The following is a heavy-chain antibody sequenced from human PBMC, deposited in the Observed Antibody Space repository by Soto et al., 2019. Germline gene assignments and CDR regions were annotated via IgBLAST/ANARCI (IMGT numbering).Heavy chain of an antibody. CDR1: GFTFSSYA. V-gene: IGHV3-23*01. Sequence: GGSLRLSCAASGFTFSSYAMSWVRQAPGKGLEWVSAIRGSDNSTYYADSVKGRFTISRDNSKNTLYLQMSGLRADDTAVYYCAPMGVWGQGTTVTVSS. J-gene: IGHJ6*02. CDR2: IRGSDNST. CDR3: APMGV.